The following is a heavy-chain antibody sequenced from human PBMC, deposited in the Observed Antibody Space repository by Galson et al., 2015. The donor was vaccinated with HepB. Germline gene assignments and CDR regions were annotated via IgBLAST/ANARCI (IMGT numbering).Heavy chain of an antibody. D-gene: IGHD6-13*01. CDR2: INPSGGST. Sequence: SVKVSCKASGYTFTSYYMHWVRQAPGQGLEWMGIINPSGGSTSYAQKFQGRVTMTRDTSTSTVYMELSSLRSEDTAVYYCARSRPNRIAAAGAFDIWGQGTMVTVSS. CDR3: ARSRPNRIAAAGAFDI. J-gene: IGHJ3*02. V-gene: IGHV1-46*03. CDR1: GYTFTSYY.